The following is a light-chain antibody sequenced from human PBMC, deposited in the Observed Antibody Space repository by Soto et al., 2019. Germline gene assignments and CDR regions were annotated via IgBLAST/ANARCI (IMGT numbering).Light chain of an antibody. CDR1: ENVRTF. Sequence: DMVMAQSPGTLSLSPGERATLSCRASENVRTFVDWYQQKPGQAPRLLIHGASNRATGTPARFSGSGSGTDFTLTISNLEPEDFAVYYCQQHSHWPPWTFGQGTKVDIK. J-gene: IGKJ1*01. CDR2: GAS. CDR3: QQHSHWPPWT. V-gene: IGKV3-11*01.